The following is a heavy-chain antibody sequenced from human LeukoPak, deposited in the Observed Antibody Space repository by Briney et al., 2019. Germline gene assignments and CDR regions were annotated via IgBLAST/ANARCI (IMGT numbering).Heavy chain of an antibody. CDR1: GFTFSSYA. V-gene: IGHV3-23*01. CDR3: AKFLPTHIAVANYYFDY. CDR2: ISGSGGST. Sequence: GGSLRLSCAASGFTFSSYAMSWVRQAPGKGLEWVSAISGSGGSTYYADSVKGRFTISRDNSKNTLHLKINGLRAEDTAVYYCAKFLPTHIAVANYYFDYWGQGTLVTVSS. D-gene: IGHD2-21*01. J-gene: IGHJ4*02.